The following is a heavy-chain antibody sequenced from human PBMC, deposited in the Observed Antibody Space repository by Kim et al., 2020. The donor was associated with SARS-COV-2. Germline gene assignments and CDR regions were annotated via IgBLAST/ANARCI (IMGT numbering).Heavy chain of an antibody. CDR2: INHSGST. J-gene: IGHJ4*02. Sequence: SETLSLTCAVYGGSFSGYYWSWIRQPPGKGLEWIGEINHSGSTNYNPSLKSRVTISVDTSKNQFSLKLSSVTAADTAVYYCARAHQGIYTVTTLYYFDYWGQGTLVTVSS. CDR1: GGSFSGYY. V-gene: IGHV4-34*01. D-gene: IGHD4-17*01. CDR3: ARAHQGIYTVTTLYYFDY.